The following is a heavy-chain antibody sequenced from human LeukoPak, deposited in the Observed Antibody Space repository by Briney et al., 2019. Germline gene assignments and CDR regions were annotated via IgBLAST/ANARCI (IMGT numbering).Heavy chain of an antibody. CDR2: ISSDGGTT. CDR1: GLTFSSYA. V-gene: IGHV3-64D*09. CDR3: VKDSSSWPYYFDY. J-gene: IGHJ4*02. D-gene: IGHD6-13*01. Sequence: GGSLRLSCSASGLTFSSYAMHWVRQAPGKGLESVSAISSDGGTTFYADSVKGIFTISRDNSKNTLFLQMSSLRADDTAVYYCVKDSSSWPYYFDYWGQGTLVTVSS.